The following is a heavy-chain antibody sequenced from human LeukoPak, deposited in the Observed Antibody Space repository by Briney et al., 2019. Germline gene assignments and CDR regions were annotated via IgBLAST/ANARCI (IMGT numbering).Heavy chain of an antibody. Sequence: SETLSLTCAVYGGSFSGYYWSWIRQPPGRGLEWIGEINHSGSTNYNPSLKSRVTISVDTSKNQFSLKLSSVTAEDTAVYYCARRKRSGCSSTSCLLNWFDPWGQGTLVSVSS. D-gene: IGHD2-2*01. CDR1: GGSFSGYY. CDR2: INHSGST. CDR3: ARRKRSGCSSTSCLLNWFDP. J-gene: IGHJ5*02. V-gene: IGHV4-34*01.